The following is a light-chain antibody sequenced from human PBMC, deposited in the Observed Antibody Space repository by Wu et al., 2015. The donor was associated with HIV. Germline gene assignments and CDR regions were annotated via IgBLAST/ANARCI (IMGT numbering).Light chain of an antibody. V-gene: IGKV3-20*01. CDR1: QPVSVSY. J-gene: IGKJ2*03. Sequence: EIVLTQSPDSLTLSPGERATLSCRASQPVSVSYLGWYQQKSGQAPRLLIYGVSRRATGVPDRFSGSGSGTDFTLIISSLEPEDSAVYYCQQYGNAPYSFGQGSKVEIK. CDR3: QQYGNAPYS. CDR2: GVS.